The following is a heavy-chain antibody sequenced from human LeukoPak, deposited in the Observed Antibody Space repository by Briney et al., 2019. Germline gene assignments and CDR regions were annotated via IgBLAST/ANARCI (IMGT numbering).Heavy chain of an antibody. Sequence: SETLSLTCTVSGYSISSGYYWGWIRQPPGKGLEWIGSIYHSGRTYYNPSLKSRATLSVDTSKNQFSLKLTSVTAADTAVYYCARTDWYESSGYSGALDIWGQGTMVTVSS. J-gene: IGHJ3*02. CDR2: IYHSGRT. CDR3: ARTDWYESSGYSGALDI. D-gene: IGHD3-22*01. CDR1: GYSISSGYY. V-gene: IGHV4-38-2*02.